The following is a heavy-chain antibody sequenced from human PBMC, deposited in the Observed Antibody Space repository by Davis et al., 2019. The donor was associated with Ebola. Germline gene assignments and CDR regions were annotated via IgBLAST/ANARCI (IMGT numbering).Heavy chain of an antibody. CDR1: GFTFSSHW. V-gene: IGHV3-7*01. J-gene: IGHJ4*02. CDR3: ARRGVVTPLFTFYFDY. Sequence: GESLKISCAASGFTFSSHWMNWVRQAPGKGLEWVANIKQDGSEKYYVDSVKGRFTISRDNAKNSLYLQMNSLRDEDTAVYYCARRGVVTPLFTFYFDYWGQGTLVTVSS. CDR2: IKQDGSEK. D-gene: IGHD4-23*01.